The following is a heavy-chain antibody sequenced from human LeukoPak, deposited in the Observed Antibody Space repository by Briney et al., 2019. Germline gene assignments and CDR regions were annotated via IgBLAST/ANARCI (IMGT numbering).Heavy chain of an antibody. CDR1: GGFITGYY. Sequence: SETLSLTCTVSGGFITGYYWSWIRQPPGKGLEWIGYVFYSGGTLYNPSLKSRVTISVDTSKTQFSLKLTSVTVADTAVYYCAREGPWGGNWFDPWGQGTLVTVSS. V-gene: IGHV4-59*12. CDR3: AREGPWGGNWFDP. CDR2: VFYSGGT. J-gene: IGHJ5*02. D-gene: IGHD1-26*01.